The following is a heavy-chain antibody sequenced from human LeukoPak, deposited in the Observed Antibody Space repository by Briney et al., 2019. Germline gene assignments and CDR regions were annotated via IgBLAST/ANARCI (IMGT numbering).Heavy chain of an antibody. CDR2: IYHSGST. D-gene: IGHD3-22*01. Sequence: SETLSLTCTVSGYSISSGYYWGWIRQPPGKGLEWIGSIYHSGSTYYNPSLKSRVTISVDTSKNQFSLKLSSVTAADTAVYYCARDHPPYYYDSSGYYEDPDYYYYYMDVWGKGTTVTVSS. CDR1: GYSISSGYY. J-gene: IGHJ6*03. CDR3: ARDHPPYYYDSSGYYEDPDYYYYYMDV. V-gene: IGHV4-38-2*02.